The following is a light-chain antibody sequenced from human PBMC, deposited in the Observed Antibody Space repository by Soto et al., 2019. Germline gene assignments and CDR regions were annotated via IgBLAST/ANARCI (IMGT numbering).Light chain of an antibody. CDR2: AAS. Sequence: DIQMTQSPSSLSAYVGDIVTITCRASQSISSYLNWYQQKPGKAPKLLTYAASSLQSGVPSRFSGSGSGTEFTLTISSLQPDDFATYYRQQYYSYSWTFGQGTKVDIK. CDR1: QSISSY. J-gene: IGKJ1*01. V-gene: IGKV1-39*01. CDR3: QQYYSYSWT.